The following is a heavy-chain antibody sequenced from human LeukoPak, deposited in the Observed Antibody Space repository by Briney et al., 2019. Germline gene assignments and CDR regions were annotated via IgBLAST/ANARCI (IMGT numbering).Heavy chain of an antibody. CDR2: INHSGST. V-gene: IGHV4-39*07. Sequence: PSETLSLTCTVSGGSISSSSYYWGWIRQPPGKGLEWIGEINHSGSTNYNPSLKSRVTISVDTSKNQFSLKLSSVTAADTAVHYCARGSEFRYYFDYWGQGTLVTVSS. CDR3: ARGSEFRYYFDY. CDR1: GGSISSSSYY. J-gene: IGHJ4*02. D-gene: IGHD3-10*01.